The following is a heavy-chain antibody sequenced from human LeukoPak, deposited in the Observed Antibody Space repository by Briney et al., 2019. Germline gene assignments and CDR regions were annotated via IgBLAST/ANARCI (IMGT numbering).Heavy chain of an antibody. CDR3: ARGSVVGSRPFDY. V-gene: IGHV4-38-2*02. D-gene: IGHD6-19*01. J-gene: IGHJ4*02. CDR2: IYHSGNT. Sequence: PSETLSLTCIVSGYSINSGYYWGWIRQPPGKGLEWIGSIYHSGNTYYNPSLKSRVTISVDTSKNQFSLKLSSVTAADTAVYYCARGSVVGSRPFDYWGQGTLVTVSS. CDR1: GYSINSGYY.